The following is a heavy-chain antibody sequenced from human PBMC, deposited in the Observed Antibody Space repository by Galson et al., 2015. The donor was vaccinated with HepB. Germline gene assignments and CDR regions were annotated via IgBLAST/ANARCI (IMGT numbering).Heavy chain of an antibody. CDR3: ATYRGSGSYYCSFDY. CDR1: GFTLRSFA. V-gene: IGHV3-23*01. D-gene: IGHD3-10*01. CDR2: ISSSGDST. Sequence: SLRLSCAASGFTLRSFAMSWVRQAPGKGLEWVSAISSSGDSTYYADSVKGRFTISRDNSKNTLYLQMTSLRAEDTAVYYCATYRGSGSYYCSFDYWGQGTLVTVSS. J-gene: IGHJ4*02.